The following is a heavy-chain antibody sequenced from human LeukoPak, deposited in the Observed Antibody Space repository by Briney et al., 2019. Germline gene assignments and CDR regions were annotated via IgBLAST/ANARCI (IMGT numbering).Heavy chain of an antibody. D-gene: IGHD4/OR15-4a*01. V-gene: IGHV1-2*02. CDR1: GYTFTDYY. J-gene: IGHJ5*02. CDR3: ARTMANLFDP. CDR2: INPNSGDT. Sequence: ASVKVSCKASGYTFTDYYIHWVRQAPGQGLEWMGWINPNSGDTKYAQKFQGRVTMTSDTSISTAYMELSRLRSDDTAVYYCARTMANLFDPWGQGTLVTVSS.